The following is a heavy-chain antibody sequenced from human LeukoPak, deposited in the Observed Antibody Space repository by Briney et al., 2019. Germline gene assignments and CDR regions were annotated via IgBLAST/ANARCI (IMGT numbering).Heavy chain of an antibody. CDR3: ATGGIAAALSWPY. V-gene: IGHV4-59*12. J-gene: IGHJ4*02. CDR1: GGSISSYY. D-gene: IGHD6-13*01. CDR2: IYYSGST. Sequence: SETLSLTCTVSGGSISSYYWSWIRQPPGKGLEWIGYIYYSGSTNYNPSLKSRVTISVDTSKNQFSLKLSSVTAADTAVYYCATGGIAAALSWPYWGQGTLVTVSS.